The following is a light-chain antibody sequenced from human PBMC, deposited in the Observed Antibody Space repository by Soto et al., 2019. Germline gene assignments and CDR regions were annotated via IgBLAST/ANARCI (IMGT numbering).Light chain of an antibody. CDR2: DAS. CDR1: QSVSSSS. V-gene: IGKV3-20*01. Sequence: EIVLTQSPGTLSLSPGERATLSCRASQSVSSSSLAWYQQKRGQAPRLLIHDASSRATGIPDRFSGSGPGTDFTLTIRRLELEDVGVYSCQQYGGSHRTFGQGAKVAIK. CDR3: QQYGGSHRT. J-gene: IGKJ1*01.